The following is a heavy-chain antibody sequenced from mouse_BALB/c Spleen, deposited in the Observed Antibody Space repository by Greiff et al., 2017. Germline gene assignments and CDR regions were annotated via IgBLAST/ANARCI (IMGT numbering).Heavy chain of an antibody. V-gene: IGHV3-2*02. CDR1: GYSITSDYA. D-gene: IGHD1-1*01. CDR2: ISYSGST. Sequence: EVKLMESGPGLVKPSQSLSLTCTVTGYSITSDYAWNWIRQFPGNKLEWMGYISYSGSTSYNPSLKSRISITRDTSKNQFFLQLNSVTTEDTATYYCARAHTTGFAYWGQGTLVTVSA. CDR3: ARAHTTGFAY. J-gene: IGHJ3*01.